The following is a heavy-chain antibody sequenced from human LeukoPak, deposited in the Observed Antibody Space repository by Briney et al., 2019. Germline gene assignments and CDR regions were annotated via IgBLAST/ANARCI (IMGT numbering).Heavy chain of an antibody. CDR2: ISGSGGTGT. J-gene: IGHJ1*01. CDR3: ARKGQGSNWAAEYFQN. D-gene: IGHD6-13*01. V-gene: IGHV3-23*01. Sequence: GGSLRLSCAASGFTFSSYAMSWVRQAPGKGLEWVSAISGSGGTGTYYADSVKGRFTISRDNSKNTLYLQMNSLRAEDTAVYYCARKGQGSNWAAEYFQNWGQGTLVTVSS. CDR1: GFTFSSYA.